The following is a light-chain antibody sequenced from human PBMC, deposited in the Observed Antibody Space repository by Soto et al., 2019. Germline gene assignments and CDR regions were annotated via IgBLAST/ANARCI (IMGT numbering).Light chain of an antibody. CDR2: GAS. CDR1: QSVSSSY. CDR3: QQYGSSPPWT. Sequence: EIVLTQSPGTLSLSPGERATLSCRASQSVSSSYLAWYQQKPGQAPMLLIYGASSRATGIPDRFSGSVSGTGFTLTISRLEPEDFAVYYCQQYGSSPPWTFGQGTKVEIK. V-gene: IGKV3-20*01. J-gene: IGKJ1*01.